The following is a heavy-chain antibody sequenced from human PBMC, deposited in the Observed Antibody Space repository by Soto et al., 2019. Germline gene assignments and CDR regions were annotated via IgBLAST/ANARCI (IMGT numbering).Heavy chain of an antibody. CDR2: SRNRVNSHTT. V-gene: IGHV3-72*01. CDR1: GFTFSDHY. Sequence: EVQLVESGGGLVQPGGSLRLSCAASGFTFSDHYMDWVRQAPGKGLEWVAHSRNRVNSHTTEYAASVKGRFTISRDESKSSLYLQMNSLKIEDTAVYYCTRGLLGGAPSYTFHGMDVWVQGTTVTVSS. CDR3: TRGLLGGAPSYTFHGMDV. J-gene: IGHJ6*01. D-gene: IGHD1-26*01.